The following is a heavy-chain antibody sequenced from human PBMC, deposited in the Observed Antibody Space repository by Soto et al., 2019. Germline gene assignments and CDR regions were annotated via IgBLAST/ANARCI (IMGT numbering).Heavy chain of an antibody. V-gene: IGHV3-23*01. CDR1: GFTFSSYA. CDR3: AKCGPGGYYYGMDV. J-gene: IGHJ6*02. CDR2: ISGSGGST. Sequence: GGSLRLSCAASGFTFSSYARSWVRQAPGKGLEWVSAISGSGGSTYYADSVKGRFTISRDNSKNTLYLQMNSLRAEDTAVYYCAKCGPGGYYYGMDVWGQGTTVTVYS. D-gene: IGHD2-15*01.